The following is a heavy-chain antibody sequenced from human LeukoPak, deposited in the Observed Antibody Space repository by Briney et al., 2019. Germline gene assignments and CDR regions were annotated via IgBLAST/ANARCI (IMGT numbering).Heavy chain of an antibody. Sequence: TGGSLRLSCAASRFTFSSYVMKWVRQVPGKGLEWVSSISTSSSYIYYADSVKGRFTISRDNARNSLYLQMNSLRAEDTAVYYCARATWDPNYYYYMDVWGKGTTVTISS. D-gene: IGHD1-26*01. CDR2: ISTSSSYI. J-gene: IGHJ6*03. CDR1: RFTFSSYV. V-gene: IGHV3-21*01. CDR3: ARATWDPNYYYYMDV.